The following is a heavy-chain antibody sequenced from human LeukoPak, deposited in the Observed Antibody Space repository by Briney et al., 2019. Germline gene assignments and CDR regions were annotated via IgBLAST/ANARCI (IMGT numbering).Heavy chain of an antibody. J-gene: IGHJ4*02. D-gene: IGHD6-19*01. V-gene: IGHV3-64D*06. Sequence: GGSLRLSCSASGFTFSSYAMHWVRQAPAKGPEYISAISTTGGSTYYTDSAKGRFTMSRDNSKNTLHLQMTSLRGDDTALYYCVRKGSGYYLDYWGQGTLVTVSS. CDR3: VRKGSGYYLDY. CDR1: GFTFSSYA. CDR2: ISTTGGST.